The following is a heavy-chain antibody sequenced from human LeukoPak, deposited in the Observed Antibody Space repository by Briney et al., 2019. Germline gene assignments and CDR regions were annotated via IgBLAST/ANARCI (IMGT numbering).Heavy chain of an antibody. CDR3: ARDLRVLSSGGIRTTSRDYYYMDV. CDR2: ISGSGGST. Sequence: PGGSLRLSCAASGFTFSSYAMSWVRQAPGKGLEWVSAISGSGGSTYYADSVKGRFTISRDNSKNTLYLQMNSLRAEDTAVYYCARDLRVLSSGGIRTTSRDYYYMDVWGKGTTVTVSS. V-gene: IGHV3-23*01. CDR1: GFTFSSYA. D-gene: IGHD2/OR15-2a*01. J-gene: IGHJ6*03.